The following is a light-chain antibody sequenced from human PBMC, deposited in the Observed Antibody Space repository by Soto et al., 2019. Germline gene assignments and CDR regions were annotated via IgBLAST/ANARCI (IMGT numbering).Light chain of an antibody. V-gene: IGKV3-20*01. J-gene: IGKJ1*01. CDR2: GAS. Sequence: SVLTQSPCTLYQSPGASATLSRRASQSVSNNYLAWYQQKPGQAPRLLIYGASNRATGIPDRFSGSGSGTDFTLTISRLEPEDFAVYYCQQYCSSGTFGQGTKVDIK. CDR1: QSVSNNY. CDR3: QQYCSSGT.